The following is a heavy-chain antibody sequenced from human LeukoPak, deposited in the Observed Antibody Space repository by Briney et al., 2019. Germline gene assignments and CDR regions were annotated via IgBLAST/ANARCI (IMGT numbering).Heavy chain of an antibody. CDR3: ARNKNWGPDY. V-gene: IGHV1-2*02. Sequence: GASVKVSCKASGYTFTGYYMHWVRQAPGQGLEWMGWINPNSGGTNYAQKFQGRVAMTRDTPVNTFYMELSRLRSDDTAVHYCARNKNWGPDYWGQGTLVTVSS. J-gene: IGHJ4*02. D-gene: IGHD7-27*01. CDR1: GYTFTGYY. CDR2: INPNSGGT.